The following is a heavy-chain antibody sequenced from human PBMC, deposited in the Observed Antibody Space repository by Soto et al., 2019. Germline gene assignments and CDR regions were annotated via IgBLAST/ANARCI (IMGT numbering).Heavy chain of an antibody. V-gene: IGHV4-59*01. CDR3: ARDIDGAAAGDWFDP. J-gene: IGHJ5*02. Sequence: ASETLSLTCTVSGGSISSYYWSWIRQPPGKGLKWIGYIYYSRSTNYNPSLKSRVTISVDTSKNQFSLKLSSVTAADTAVYYCARDIDGAAAGDWFDPWGQGTLVTVS. CDR2: IYYSRST. D-gene: IGHD6-13*01. CDR1: GGSISSYY.